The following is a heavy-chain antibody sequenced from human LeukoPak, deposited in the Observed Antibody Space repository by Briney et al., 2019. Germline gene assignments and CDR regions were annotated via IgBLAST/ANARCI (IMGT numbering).Heavy chain of an antibody. D-gene: IGHD2-15*01. CDR2: IIPIFGTA. CDR3: ARAGISNKGLFAY. J-gene: IGHJ4*02. V-gene: IGHV1-69*06. CDR1: GGTFSSYA. Sequence: ASVKVSCKASGGTFSSYAISWVRQAPGQGLEWMGGIIPIFGTANYAQKFQGRVTITADKSTSTAYMELSSLRSEDTAVYYCARAGISNKGLFAYWGQGTLVTVSS.